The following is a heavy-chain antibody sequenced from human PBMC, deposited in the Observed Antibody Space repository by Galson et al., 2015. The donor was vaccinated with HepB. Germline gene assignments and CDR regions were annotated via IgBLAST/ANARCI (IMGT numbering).Heavy chain of an antibody. CDR2: ISSSGSTI. Sequence: SLRLSCAASGFTFSSYEMNWVRQAPGKGLEWVSYISSSGSTIYYADSVKGRFTISRDNAKNSLYLQMNSLRAEDTAVYYCARWGWFGELFLAFEIWGQGTMVTVSS. V-gene: IGHV3-48*03. CDR1: GFTFSSYE. J-gene: IGHJ3*02. D-gene: IGHD3-10*01. CDR3: ARWGWFGELFLAFEI.